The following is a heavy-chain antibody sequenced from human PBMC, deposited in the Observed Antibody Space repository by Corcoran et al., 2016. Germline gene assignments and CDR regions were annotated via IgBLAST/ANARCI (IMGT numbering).Heavy chain of an antibody. CDR3: AKAGGYFDWPHFDS. V-gene: IGHV3-30*18. D-gene: IGHD3-9*01. CDR2: ISYDGSKK. CDR1: GLIFSNYA. J-gene: IGHJ4*02. Sequence: QVQLVESGGGVVQPGRSLRLSCATSGLIFSNYAMHWIRQAPGEGLEWVAVISYDGSKKYYADSMKGRFTISRDNSKKTLYLQMNSLRAEDTAVYYCAKAGGYFDWPHFDSWGQGTLVTVSS.